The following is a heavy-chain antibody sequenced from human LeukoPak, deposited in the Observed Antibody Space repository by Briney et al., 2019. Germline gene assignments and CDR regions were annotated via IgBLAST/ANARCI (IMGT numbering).Heavy chain of an antibody. CDR3: ARVRGLGAFDI. CDR2: IYYSGST. J-gene: IGHJ3*02. Sequence: AESLSLTCTVSGGSISSYYWSWIRQPAGKGLEWIGYIYYSGSTNYNPSLKSRVTISVDTSKNQFSLKLSSVTAADTAVYYCARVRGLGAFDIWGQGTMVTVSS. V-gene: IGHV4-59*01. D-gene: IGHD3-16*01. CDR1: GGSISSYY.